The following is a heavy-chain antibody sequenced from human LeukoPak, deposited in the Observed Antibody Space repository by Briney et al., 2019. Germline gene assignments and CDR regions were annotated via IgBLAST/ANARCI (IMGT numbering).Heavy chain of an antibody. Sequence: ASVKVSCKASGHTFTSYGISWVRQAPGQGLEWMGWISAYNGNTNYAQKLQGRVTMTTDTSTSTAYMELRSLRSDDTAVYYCARYRCSGGSCYYYYMDVWGKGTTVTVSS. V-gene: IGHV1-18*01. D-gene: IGHD2-15*01. CDR2: ISAYNGNT. CDR3: ARYRCSGGSCYYYYMDV. J-gene: IGHJ6*03. CDR1: GHTFTSYG.